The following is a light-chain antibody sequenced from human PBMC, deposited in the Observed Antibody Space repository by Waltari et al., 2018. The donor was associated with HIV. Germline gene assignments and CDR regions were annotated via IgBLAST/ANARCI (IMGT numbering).Light chain of an antibody. V-gene: IGKV3-15*01. J-gene: IGKJ2*01. CDR2: DAS. CDR3: QQYHNWPYT. CDR1: QRVNTN. Sequence: EIVMTQSPGTLSLSPGERATLSCRASQRVNTNLAWYQQKGGQAPRLIIYDASTGASGVPPRFSGSGSGTDFTLTISGLQSEDFAVYYCQQYHNWPYTFGQGTTLEIK.